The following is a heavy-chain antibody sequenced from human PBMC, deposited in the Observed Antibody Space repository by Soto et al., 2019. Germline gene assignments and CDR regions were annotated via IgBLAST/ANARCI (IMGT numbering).Heavy chain of an antibody. CDR1: GGSISSGGXC. V-gene: IGHV4-34*01. D-gene: IGHD1-7*01. J-gene: IGHJ4*02. CDR3: ATPVETGTNEY. Sequence: PSETLSLTCTVXGGSISSGGXCWSXIRQPPGKGLECIGEINHSGSTNYNPSLKSRVTISVDTSKNQFSLKLSSVTAADTAVYYCATPVETGTNEYWGQGTLVTVX. CDR2: INHSGST.